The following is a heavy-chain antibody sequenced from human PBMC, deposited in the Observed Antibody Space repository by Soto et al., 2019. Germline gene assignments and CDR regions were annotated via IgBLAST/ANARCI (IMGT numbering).Heavy chain of an antibody. V-gene: IGHV1-46*01. D-gene: IGHD3-3*01. Sequence: ASVKVSFKASGYTFTSYYMHWVRQAPGQGLEWMGIINPSGGSTSYAQKFQGRVTMTRDTSTSTVYMELSSLRSEDTAVYYCARAEIHSTIFGVVFNYGMDVWGQGTTVTVSS. CDR3: ARAEIHSTIFGVVFNYGMDV. CDR2: INPSGGST. CDR1: GYTFTSYY. J-gene: IGHJ6*02.